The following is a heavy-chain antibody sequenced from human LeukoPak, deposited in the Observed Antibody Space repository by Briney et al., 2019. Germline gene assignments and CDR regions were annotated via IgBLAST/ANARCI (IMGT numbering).Heavy chain of an antibody. CDR3: AELGITMIGGV. J-gene: IGHJ6*04. CDR2: ISWNSGSI. CDR1: GFTFDDYA. D-gene: IGHD3-10*02. V-gene: IGHV3-9*01. Sequence: GGSLRLSCAASGFTFDDYAMHWVRQAPGKGLEWVSGISWNSGSIGYADSVKGRFTISRDNAKNSLYLQMNSLKAEDTAVYYCAELGITMIGGVWGKGTTVTISS.